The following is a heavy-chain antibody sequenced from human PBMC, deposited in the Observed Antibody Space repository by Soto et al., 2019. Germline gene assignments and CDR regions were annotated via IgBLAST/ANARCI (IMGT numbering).Heavy chain of an antibody. D-gene: IGHD3-3*01. CDR2: IYYRWST. V-gene: IGHV4-59*01. CDR3: ARGPASFWSCYYPAYYYYGMDV. J-gene: IGHJ6*02. CDR1: GGSISSNY. Sequence: PSETLSLTCTVSGGSISSNYWSWIRQHPGKGLEWIRYIYYRWSTNYNPSLKSRVTISVDTSKNLFTLKLSSLTAADTAVYYCARGPASFWSCYYPAYYYYGMDVWGQGTTVTVSS.